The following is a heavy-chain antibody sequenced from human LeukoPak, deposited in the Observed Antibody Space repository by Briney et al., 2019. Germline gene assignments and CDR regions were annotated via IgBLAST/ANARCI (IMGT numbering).Heavy chain of an antibody. CDR1: GFTFSSNY. V-gene: IGHV3-66*02. Sequence: PGGSLRLFCGASGFTFSSNYMSWVRQAPGKGLEWVSVIYSGGSTYYADSVKGRFAISRDNSKNTLYLQMNSLRAEDTAVYYCARDREGYYGSGSYVYWGQGTLVTVSS. D-gene: IGHD3-10*01. J-gene: IGHJ4*02. CDR3: ARDREGYYGSGSYVY. CDR2: IYSGGST.